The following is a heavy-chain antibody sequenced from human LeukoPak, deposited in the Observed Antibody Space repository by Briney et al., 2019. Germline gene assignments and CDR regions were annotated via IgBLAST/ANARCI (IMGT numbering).Heavy chain of an antibody. V-gene: IGHV3-30*04. CDR3: VRSPTYSNMDV. Sequence: GGSLRLSCAASGFTFCNHVIHWVRQAPGKRLEWLAVISYDGTNKYYADSVKGRFTISRYRSQSTVDLHMNNLRGADTAVYYCVRSPTYSNMDVWGKGTTVTVSS. CDR1: GFTFCNHV. D-gene: IGHD2-15*01. CDR2: ISYDGTNK. J-gene: IGHJ6*03.